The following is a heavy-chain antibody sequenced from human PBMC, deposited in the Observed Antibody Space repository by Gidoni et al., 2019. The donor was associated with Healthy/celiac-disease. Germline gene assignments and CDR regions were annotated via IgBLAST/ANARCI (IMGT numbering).Heavy chain of an antibody. Sequence: QVQLVQSGAEVKKPGASVKVSCKASGYTFTGYYMRWVRQAPGQGLEWMGWINPNSGGTNYAQKFQGRVTMTRDTSISTAYMELSRLRSDDTAVYYCARGIVVVPAVDNWFDPWGQGTLVTVSS. CDR1: GYTFTGYY. D-gene: IGHD2-2*01. CDR3: ARGIVVVPAVDNWFDP. J-gene: IGHJ5*02. CDR2: INPNSGGT. V-gene: IGHV1-2*02.